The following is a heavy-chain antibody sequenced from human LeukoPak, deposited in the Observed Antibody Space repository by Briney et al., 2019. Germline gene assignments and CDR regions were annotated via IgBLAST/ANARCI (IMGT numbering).Heavy chain of an antibody. Sequence: SETLSLTCSVSGXSISSGGYYWSWIRQHPGMGLEWIGYIYYSGSTYYNPSLKSRVTISVDTSKNQFSLKLSSVTAADTAVYYCASLMIVVSAPAAFDIWGQGTMVTVSS. V-gene: IGHV4-31*03. J-gene: IGHJ3*02. CDR2: IYYSGST. CDR1: GXSISSGGYY. CDR3: ASLMIVVSAPAAFDI. D-gene: IGHD2-21*01.